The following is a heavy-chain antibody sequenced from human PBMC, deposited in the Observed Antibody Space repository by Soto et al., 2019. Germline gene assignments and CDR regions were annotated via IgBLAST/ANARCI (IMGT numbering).Heavy chain of an antibody. CDR2: IDPSDSYT. CDR1: GYSSTSYC. CDR3: ASRRPGYSSGWYS. D-gene: IGHD6-19*01. Sequence: PVDSLKISCKGSGYSSTSYCISWVRQMPGKVLEWMGRIDPSDSYTNYSPYFHVHVTISADKSIITAYLQWSSLQASDTAMYYWASRRPGYSSGWYSWGQGTLVTVS. V-gene: IGHV5-10-1*01. J-gene: IGHJ4*02.